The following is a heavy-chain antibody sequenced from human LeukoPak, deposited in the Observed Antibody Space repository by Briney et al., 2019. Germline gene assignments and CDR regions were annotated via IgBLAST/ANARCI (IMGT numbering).Heavy chain of an antibody. CDR2: IIPILGIA. Sequence: SVKVSCKASGGTFSSYAISWVRQAPGQGLEWMGRIIPILGIANYAQKFQGRVTITADKSTSTAYMELSSLRSEDTAVYYCARALSGKAGHSDYWGQGTLVTVSS. CDR3: ARALSGKAGHSDY. D-gene: IGHD6-19*01. J-gene: IGHJ4*02. V-gene: IGHV1-69*04. CDR1: GGTFSSYA.